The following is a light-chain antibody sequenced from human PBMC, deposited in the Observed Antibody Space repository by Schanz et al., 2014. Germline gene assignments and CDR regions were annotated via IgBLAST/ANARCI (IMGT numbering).Light chain of an antibody. CDR3: QQYGSSPCT. CDR1: QSLTNNY. CDR2: GAS. Sequence: IVLTQSPGTLSLSPGERATLSCRASQSLTNNYLAWYQQKSGQAPRLLVYGASSRATGIPDRFSGSGFGTDFTLTISRLEPEDFAVYYCQQYGSSPCTFGQGTKLEIK. V-gene: IGKV3-20*01. J-gene: IGKJ2*02.